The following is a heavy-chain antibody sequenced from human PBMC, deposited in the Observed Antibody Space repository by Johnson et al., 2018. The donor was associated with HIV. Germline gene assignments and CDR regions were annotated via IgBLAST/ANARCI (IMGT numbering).Heavy chain of an antibody. Sequence: VQLVESGGGLVQPGRSLRLSCAASGFTFDDYAMHWVRQAPGKGLEWVSGISWNSGSIGYVDSVKGRFTISRDNAKNSLYLQMNSLRAEDTAVYYCARDREDGLDAFDIWGQGTMVTVSS. J-gene: IGHJ3*02. CDR2: ISWNSGSI. D-gene: IGHD5-24*01. V-gene: IGHV3-9*01. CDR3: ARDREDGLDAFDI. CDR1: GFTFDDYA.